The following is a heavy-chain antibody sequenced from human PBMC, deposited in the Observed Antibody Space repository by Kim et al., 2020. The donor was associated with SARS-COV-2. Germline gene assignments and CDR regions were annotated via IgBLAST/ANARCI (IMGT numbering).Heavy chain of an antibody. CDR2: T. CDR3: ARHLRNWYFDL. V-gene: IGHV4-39*01. Sequence: TYSNPSQQSRITISVDTSKTQFSLRLSSVTAADAAVYYCARHLRNWYFDLWGRGTLVTVSS. J-gene: IGHJ2*01.